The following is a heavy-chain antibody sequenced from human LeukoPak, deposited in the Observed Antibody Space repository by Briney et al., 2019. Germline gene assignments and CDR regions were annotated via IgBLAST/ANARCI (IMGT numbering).Heavy chain of an antibody. V-gene: IGHV1-2*02. J-gene: IGHJ4*02. CDR2: INPNSGGT. D-gene: IGHD6-13*01. CDR3: ARSRGIAAAGMATPY. CDR1: GYTFTGYY. Sequence: ASVKVSCKASGYTFTGYYMHWVRQAPGQGLEWMGWINPNSGGTNYAQKFQGRVTMTRDTSISTAYMELSRLRSDDTAVYYCARSRGIAAAGMATPYWGQGTLVTVSS.